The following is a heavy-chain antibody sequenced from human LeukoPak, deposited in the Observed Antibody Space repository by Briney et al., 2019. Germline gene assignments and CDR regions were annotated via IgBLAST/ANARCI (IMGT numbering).Heavy chain of an antibody. CDR3: ARDLGPIDY. CDR1: GFTFSNYG. CDR2: IRFDGSNK. D-gene: IGHD1-26*01. V-gene: IGHV3-30*02. J-gene: IGHJ4*02. Sequence: GGSLRLSCAASGFTFSNYGMHWVRQAPGKGLEWVTFIRFDGSNKYYADSVKGRFTISRDNSKNTLYLQMNSLRAEDTAVYYCARDLGPIDYWGQGTLVTVSS.